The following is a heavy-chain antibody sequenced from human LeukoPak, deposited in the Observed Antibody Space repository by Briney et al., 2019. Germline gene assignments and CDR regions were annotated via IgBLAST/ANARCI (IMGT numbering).Heavy chain of an antibody. J-gene: IGHJ4*02. CDR2: ISYDGSNK. CDR3: AKDSERIAVAGTFFH. D-gene: IGHD6-19*01. V-gene: IGHV3-30*18. Sequence: GRSLRLSCAASGFTFSSYGMHWVRQAPGKGLEWVAVISYDGSNKYYADSVKGGFTISRDNYKNTLYMQMNSLRAEDTAVYYCAKDSERIAVAGTFFHWGQGTLVTVSS. CDR1: GFTFSSYG.